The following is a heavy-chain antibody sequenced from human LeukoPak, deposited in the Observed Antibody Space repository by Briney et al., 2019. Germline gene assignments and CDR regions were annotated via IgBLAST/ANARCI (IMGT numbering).Heavy chain of an antibody. Sequence: GGSLRLSCTASGFTFSSHWMHWVRQAPGKGLVWVSRINSDGGSTSYADSVKGRFTISRDNAKNTLYLQMNSLRAEDTAVYYCARRIQGKAPYYFDYWGQGTLVTVSS. J-gene: IGHJ4*02. D-gene: IGHD2-15*01. CDR3: ARRIQGKAPYYFDY. V-gene: IGHV3-74*01. CDR1: GFTFSSHW. CDR2: INSDGGST.